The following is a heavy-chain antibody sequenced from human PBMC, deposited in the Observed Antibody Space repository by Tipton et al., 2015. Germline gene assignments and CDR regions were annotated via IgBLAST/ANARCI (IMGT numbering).Heavy chain of an antibody. CDR2: VHNRGVT. D-gene: IGHD3-9*01. V-gene: IGHV4-61*01. CDR1: GGSVSSGSYF. CDR3: ARDPAGDYGH. J-gene: IGHJ4*02. Sequence: TLSLTCTVSGGSVSSGSYFWSWIRQSPGKGLEWIGYVHNRGVTNYNASLKSRVTMSVDTAKNEFSLRLTSVTSVDTAVYFCARDPAGDYGHWGQGTLVTVSS.